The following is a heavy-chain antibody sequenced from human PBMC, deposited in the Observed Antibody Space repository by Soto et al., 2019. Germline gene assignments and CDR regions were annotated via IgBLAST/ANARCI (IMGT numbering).Heavy chain of an antibody. CDR2: IIPIFGTA. Sequence: SVKVSCKASGGTFSSYAISWVRQAPGQGLEWMGGIIPIFGTANYAQKFQGRVTITADESTSTAYMELSSLRSEDTAVYYCARARDYGDSHFDYWGQGTRVTVSS. D-gene: IGHD4-17*01. CDR3: ARARDYGDSHFDY. V-gene: IGHV1-69*13. J-gene: IGHJ4*02. CDR1: GGTFSSYA.